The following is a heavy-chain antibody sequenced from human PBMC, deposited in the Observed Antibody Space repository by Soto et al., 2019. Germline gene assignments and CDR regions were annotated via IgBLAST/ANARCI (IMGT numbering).Heavy chain of an antibody. V-gene: IGHV3-20*04. CDR2: VNWNGGNT. CDR3: VRGASLNFDY. D-gene: IGHD1-26*01. J-gene: IGHJ4*02. CDR1: GFTFDDYG. Sequence: GGSLRLSCAASGFTFDDYGMSWARQAPGKGLEWVSGVNWNGGNTGYADSVKGRFTISRDNAKNSLYLQMNSLRAEDTAFYYCVRGASLNFDYWGQGTLVTVSS.